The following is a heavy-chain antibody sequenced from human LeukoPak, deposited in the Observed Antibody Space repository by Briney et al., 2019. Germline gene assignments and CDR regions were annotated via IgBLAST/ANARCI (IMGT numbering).Heavy chain of an antibody. J-gene: IGHJ3*02. V-gene: IGHV3-48*02. D-gene: IGHD3-10*01. Sequence: GGSLRLSCAASGFTFSSYSMNWVRQAPGKGLEGVSYISSSSSTIYYADSVKGRFTISRDNAKNSLYLQMNSLRDEDTAVYYCAKDFLGPFGELLTNAFDIWGQGTMVTVSS. CDR1: GFTFSSYS. CDR3: AKDFLGPFGELLTNAFDI. CDR2: ISSSSSTI.